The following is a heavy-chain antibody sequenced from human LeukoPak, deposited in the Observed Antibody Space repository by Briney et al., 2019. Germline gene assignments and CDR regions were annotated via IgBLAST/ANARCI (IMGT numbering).Heavy chain of an antibody. CDR3: VRSGVVLQTGFDF. Sequence: SETLSLTSAVSGGPIMTHPYYWGWIRQPPGKGLEWLGSIFYDGTTYYSPPLKSRVSVSADTSRNQFSLSLTSASAADTAVYYCVRSGVVLQTGFDFWGQGALVTVSS. CDR2: IFYDGTT. V-gene: IGHV4-39*07. J-gene: IGHJ4*02. CDR1: GGPIMTHPYY. D-gene: IGHD3-16*01.